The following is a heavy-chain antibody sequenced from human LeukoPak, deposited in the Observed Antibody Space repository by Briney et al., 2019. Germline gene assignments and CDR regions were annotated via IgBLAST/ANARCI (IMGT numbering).Heavy chain of an antibody. CDR1: GFTFDDYA. D-gene: IGHD1-26*01. CDR3: ARRSVAGATTGYYYDS. Sequence: GRSLRLSCAASGFTFDDYAMHWVRQAPGRGLEWVSGISWNSGTVHSADSVKGRFTISRDNAKNSVYLQMSSLRVDDTAFYYCARRSVAGATTGYYYDSWGQGTLVTVSS. V-gene: IGHV3-9*01. J-gene: IGHJ4*02. CDR2: ISWNSGTV.